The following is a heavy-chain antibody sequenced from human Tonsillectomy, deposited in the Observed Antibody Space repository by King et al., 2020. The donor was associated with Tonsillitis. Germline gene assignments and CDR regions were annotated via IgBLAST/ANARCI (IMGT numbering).Heavy chain of an antibody. V-gene: IGHV3-23*04. Sequence: DVQLVESGGGLVQPGGSLRLSCAASGFIFSTYGLNWVRQTPGKGLECVSAISGGGGTTYYADSVRGRFTISRDNSKNTLFLQMNSLRAEDTAVYYCAKDRGAYQADMGLVDHWGQGILVIVSS. CDR1: GFIFSTYG. J-gene: IGHJ1*01. D-gene: IGHD2-2*01. CDR2: ISGGGGTT. CDR3: AKDRGAYQADMGLVDH.